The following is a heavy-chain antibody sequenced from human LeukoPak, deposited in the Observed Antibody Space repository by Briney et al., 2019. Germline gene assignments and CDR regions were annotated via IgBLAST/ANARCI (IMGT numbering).Heavy chain of an antibody. CDR2: IRYDGSNK. CDR1: GFTFSSYG. Sequence: PGGSLRLSCAASGFTFSSYGMHWVRQAPGKGLEWVAFIRYDGSNKYYADSVKGRFTISRDNSKNTLYLQMNSLRAEDTAVYYCARDGGAAAMFWFNPWGQGTLVTVSS. D-gene: IGHD2-2*01. J-gene: IGHJ5*02. V-gene: IGHV3-30*02. CDR3: ARDGGAAAMFWFNP.